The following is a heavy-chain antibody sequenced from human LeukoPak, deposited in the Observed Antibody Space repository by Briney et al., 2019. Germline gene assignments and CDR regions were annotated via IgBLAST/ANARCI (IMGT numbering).Heavy chain of an antibody. D-gene: IGHD6-19*01. J-gene: IGHJ5*02. CDR1: GYTLTGYY. CDR2: INPESGGT. Sequence: ASVKVSCKASGYTLTGYYIHWVRQAPGQGLEWMGWINPESGGTSYAQKFQGRVTMTGDTSINTVYMELSRLGSDDTAVYFCAFLEVAGDNWIEPWGQGTLLTVYS. CDR3: AFLEVAGDNWIEP. V-gene: IGHV1-2*02.